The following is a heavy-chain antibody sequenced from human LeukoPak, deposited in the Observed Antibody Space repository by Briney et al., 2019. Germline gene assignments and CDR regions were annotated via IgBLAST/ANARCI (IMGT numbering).Heavy chain of an antibody. CDR2: INHSGST. CDR1: GGSSSAYY. D-gene: IGHD3-10*01. CDR3: ARRGPPRTMLRGVKSGWFDP. J-gene: IGHJ5*02. V-gene: IGHV4-34*01. Sequence: SETLSLTCVLYGGSSSAYYWSWIRQPPGRGLEWIGEINHSGSTNCNPSLKSRVTISVDTSKNQFSLKLSSVTAADTAVYYCARRGPPRTMLRGVKSGWFDPWGQGTLVTVSS.